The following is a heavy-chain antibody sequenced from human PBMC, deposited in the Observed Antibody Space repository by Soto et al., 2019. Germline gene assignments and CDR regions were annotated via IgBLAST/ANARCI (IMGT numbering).Heavy chain of an antibody. CDR3: ARVVPGAEAWFGP. D-gene: IGHD2-2*01. CDR2: ISLYSDGT. Sequence: GXSVKVSCKTSGDTFSNYGIPLVRQAPGQPLEWLGWISLYSDGTNYAQKFQGRVSMTTDTSTTTAYMELRSLRSDDTAVYYCARVVPGAEAWFGPWGQGTLVTVSS. J-gene: IGHJ5*02. CDR1: GDTFSNYG. V-gene: IGHV1-18*01.